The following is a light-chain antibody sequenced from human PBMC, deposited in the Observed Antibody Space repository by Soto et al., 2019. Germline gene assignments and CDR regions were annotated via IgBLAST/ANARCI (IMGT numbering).Light chain of an antibody. CDR3: QQYGSSPYT. V-gene: IGKV3D-20*01. Sequence: EIVLTQSPATLSLSPGERATLSCGASQSVSSSYFAWYQKKPGLAPRLLIYDASSRATGIPDRFSGSGSGTDFTLTISRLEPEDFAVYYCQQYGSSPYTFGQGTKLEIK. J-gene: IGKJ2*01. CDR1: QSVSSSY. CDR2: DAS.